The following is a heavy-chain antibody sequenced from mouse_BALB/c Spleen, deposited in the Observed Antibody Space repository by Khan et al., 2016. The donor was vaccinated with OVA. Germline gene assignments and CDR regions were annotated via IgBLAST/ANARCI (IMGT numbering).Heavy chain of an antibody. V-gene: IGHV8-12*01. CDR1: GFSLNTSGMG. CDR2: IYWDDDK. D-gene: IGHD2-4*01. J-gene: IGHJ3*01. Sequence: QVTLKESGPGILQPSQTLSLTCSFSGFSLNTSGMGVSWIRQPSGKGLEWLAHIYWDDDKRYNPSLKSRLTISKDASRNQVFLRITSVDIVDTATYYCARRPRGVYSDYLFAYWGQGTLVIVSA. CDR3: ARRPRGVYSDYLFAY.